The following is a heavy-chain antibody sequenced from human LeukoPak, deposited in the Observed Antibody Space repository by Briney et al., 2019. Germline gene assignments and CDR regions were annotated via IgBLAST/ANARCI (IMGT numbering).Heavy chain of an antibody. D-gene: IGHD6-13*01. V-gene: IGHV4-38-2*02. CDR2: IYYSGST. Sequence: SETLSLTCSVSDYSITSGYYWGWIRQPPGKGLEWIGSIYYSGSTYYNPSLKSRVTISVDTSKNQFSLKLSSVTAADTAVYYCARLAAADAFDIWGQGTMVTVSS. CDR1: DYSITSGYY. CDR3: ARLAAADAFDI. J-gene: IGHJ3*02.